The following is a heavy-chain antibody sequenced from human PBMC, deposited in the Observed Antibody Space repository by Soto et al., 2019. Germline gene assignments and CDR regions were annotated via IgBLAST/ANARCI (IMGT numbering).Heavy chain of an antibody. CDR1: GGSIRSSNW. CDR2: IYHSGST. CDR3: ARKGPVSRITMIVVHAFDI. V-gene: IGHV4-4*02. Sequence: SETLSLTCAVSGGSIRSSNWWSWVRQPPGKGLEWIGEIYHSGSTNYNPSLKSRVTISVDKSKNQFSLKLSSVTAADTAVYYCARKGPVSRITMIVVHAFDIWGQGTMVTVSS. J-gene: IGHJ3*02. D-gene: IGHD3-22*01.